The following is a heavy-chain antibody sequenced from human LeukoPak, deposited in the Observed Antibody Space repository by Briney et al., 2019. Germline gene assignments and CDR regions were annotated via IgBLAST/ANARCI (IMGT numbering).Heavy chain of an antibody. D-gene: IGHD6-19*01. CDR1: GFSFSTYA. J-gene: IGHJ4*02. V-gene: IGHV3-23*01. Sequence: QPGGSLRLSCAASGFSFSTYALSWVRQAPGKGLEWVSTIGGSGGNTYYADSVKGQFIISRDTSKNTLHLQMNSLRAEDTAVYYCAKDLARSGWLIDYWGQGTLVIVSS. CDR3: AKDLARSGWLIDY. CDR2: IGGSGGNT.